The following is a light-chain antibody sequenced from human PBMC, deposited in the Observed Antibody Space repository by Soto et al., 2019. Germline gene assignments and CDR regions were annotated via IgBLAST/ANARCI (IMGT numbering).Light chain of an antibody. V-gene: IGKV3D-15*01. CDR1: HSVSSN. Sequence: EIVLTQSPGTLSLSPGERATLSCRASHSVSSNLAWYQQKPGQAPRLLIYGASTRATGIPARFSGSGSGTEFTLTISSLQSEDFAVYYCQQYKNWPAITFGQGTRLEIK. J-gene: IGKJ5*01. CDR2: GAS. CDR3: QQYKNWPAIT.